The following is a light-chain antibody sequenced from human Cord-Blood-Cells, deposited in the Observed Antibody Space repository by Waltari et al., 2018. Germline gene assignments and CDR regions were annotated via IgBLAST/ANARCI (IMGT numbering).Light chain of an antibody. Sequence: AIRMTQSPSSFSAATGDRVTITCRSSQGISSYLAWYQQKPGKAPKRLIYAASTLQSGVPSRFSGSGSETDFTLTISCLHSEDFATYYCQQYYSYPQTFGQGTKLEIK. CDR3: QQYYSYPQT. J-gene: IGKJ2*01. CDR1: QGISSY. CDR2: AAS. V-gene: IGKV1-8*01.